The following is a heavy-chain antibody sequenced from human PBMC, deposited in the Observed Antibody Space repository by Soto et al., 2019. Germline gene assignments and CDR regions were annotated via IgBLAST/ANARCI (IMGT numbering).Heavy chain of an antibody. CDR3: ARGRGYGYNQHWFFYL. D-gene: IGHD5-12*01. V-gene: IGHV4-34*01. CDR1: GGSFSGYY. J-gene: IGHJ2*01. Sequence: QVHLQQWGAGLLKPSETLSLTCAVYGGSFSGYYWSWIRQPPGKGLEWIGEINHSGSTNSNPSLKSLVCISGGPSNHQFSLQLSPVPAADTAVYYRARGRGYGYNQHWFFYLWGRGALVTVSS. CDR2: INHSGST.